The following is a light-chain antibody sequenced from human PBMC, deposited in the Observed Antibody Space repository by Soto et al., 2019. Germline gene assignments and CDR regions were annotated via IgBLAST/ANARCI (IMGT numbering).Light chain of an antibody. CDR3: HQYGSAPRT. J-gene: IGKJ1*01. Sequence: EIVLTQSPGTLSLSPGERATLSCRASQTFSSNKLAWYQHKPGQAPKHLIYAASSRATGIPDRFSGSGSGTDFTLTISRLEPEDFAVYYCHQYGSAPRTFGQGTKVEI. V-gene: IGKV3-20*01. CDR2: AAS. CDR1: QTFSSNK.